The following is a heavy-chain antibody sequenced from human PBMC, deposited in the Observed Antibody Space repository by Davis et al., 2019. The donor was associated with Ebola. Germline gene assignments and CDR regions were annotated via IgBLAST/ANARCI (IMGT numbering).Heavy chain of an antibody. CDR2: IYYSGST. V-gene: IGHV4-59*01. CDR1: GGSISTYY. CDR3: AKREGNYWYFDL. D-gene: IGHD1-26*01. Sequence: PSETLSLTCTVSGGSISTYYWSWIRQPPGKGLEWIGYIYYSGSTNYNPSLQSRVTISVDTSKNQFSLKLTSVTAADTAVYYCAKREGNYWYFDLWGRGTLVTVSS. J-gene: IGHJ2*01.